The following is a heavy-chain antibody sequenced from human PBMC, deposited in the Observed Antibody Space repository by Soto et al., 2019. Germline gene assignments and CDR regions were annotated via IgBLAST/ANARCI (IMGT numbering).Heavy chain of an antibody. CDR3: ARRGGATIVDY. Sequence: QLQLQESGPGLVKPSETLSLTCTVSGGSISSSSYYWDWIRQPPGKGLEWIGSIYSSGSTYYNPSLESRVTLSVDTSKNPFSLKLSSVTGGDTDFYYCARRGGATIVDYWGQGTLVTVSS. V-gene: IGHV4-39*01. J-gene: IGHJ4*02. CDR2: IYSSGST. D-gene: IGHD5-12*01. CDR1: GGSISSSSYY.